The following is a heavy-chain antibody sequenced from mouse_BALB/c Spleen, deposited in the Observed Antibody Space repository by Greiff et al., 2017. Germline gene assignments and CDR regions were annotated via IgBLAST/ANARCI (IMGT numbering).Heavy chain of an antibody. Sequence: EAGGGLVQPKGSLKLSCAASGFTFNTNAMNWVRQAPGKGLEWVARIRSKSNNYATYYADSVKDRFTISRDDSQSMLYLQMNNLKTEDTAMYYCVREEGQLGPWFAYWGQGTLVTVSA. CDR1: GFTFNTNA. V-gene: IGHV10S3*01. CDR2: IRSKSNNYAT. J-gene: IGHJ3*01. D-gene: IGHD3-2*01. CDR3: VREEGQLGPWFAY.